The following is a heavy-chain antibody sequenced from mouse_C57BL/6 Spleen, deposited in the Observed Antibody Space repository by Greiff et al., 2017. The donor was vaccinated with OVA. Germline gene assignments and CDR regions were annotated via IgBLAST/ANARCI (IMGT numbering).Heavy chain of an antibody. CDR1: GYAFSSYW. V-gene: IGHV1-80*01. D-gene: IGHD1-1*01. CDR2: IYPGDGDT. Sequence: VQLQQSGAELVKPGASVKISCKASGYAFSSYWMNWVKQRPGKGLEWIGQIYPGDGDTNYNGKFKGKATLTADKSSSTAYMQLSSLTSEDSAVYFCARSGYYYGSRDWYFDVWGTGTTVTVSS. J-gene: IGHJ1*03. CDR3: ARSGYYYGSRDWYFDV.